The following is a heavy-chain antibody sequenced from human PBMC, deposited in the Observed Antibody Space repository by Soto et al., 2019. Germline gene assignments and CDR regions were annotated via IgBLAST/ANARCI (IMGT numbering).Heavy chain of an antibody. D-gene: IGHD4-17*01. CDR2: ISDTGDTT. CDR1: GFTFSTYD. CDR3: AKDPTVSTSGGYFGL. Sequence: EVQLLQSGGGVVQPGGSLRLSCAASGFTFSTYDMTWVRQAPGKGLEWVASISDTGDTTYYADSVKGRFTISRDNSKNTLYLQRTSLRAEDTAGHYFAKDPTVSTSGGYFGLWGRGTLVTGSS. J-gene: IGHJ2*01. V-gene: IGHV3-23*01.